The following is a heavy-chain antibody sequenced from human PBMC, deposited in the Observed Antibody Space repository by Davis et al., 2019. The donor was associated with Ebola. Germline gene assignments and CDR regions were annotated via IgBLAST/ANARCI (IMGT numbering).Heavy chain of an antibody. J-gene: IGHJ5*01. CDR1: GGSFSAYY. V-gene: IGHV4-34*01. CDR3: ARGSDGGNSADS. CDR2: INHSGST. D-gene: IGHD4-23*01. Sequence: MPSETLSLTCAVYGGSFSAYYWSWIRQPPGKGLEWIGEINHSGSTNYNPSLKSRVTISVDTSKNQFSLKLSSVTAADTAVYYCARGSDGGNSADSWGQGTLVTVSS.